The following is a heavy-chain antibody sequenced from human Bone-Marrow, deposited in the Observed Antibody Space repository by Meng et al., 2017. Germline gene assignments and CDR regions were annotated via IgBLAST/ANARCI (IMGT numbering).Heavy chain of an antibody. CDR2: IYYSGST. Sequence: QVQLRVSGPGRVKPSQTLSPPCTVSGGSISSGNHYWSWIRQHPGKGLEYIGYIYYSGSTYYNPSLKSRVIISVDTSKNQFSLRLNSVTAADTAVYYCASLYGDSSVWYLDLWGRGTLVTVSS. CDR3: ASLYGDSSVWYLDL. J-gene: IGHJ2*01. V-gene: IGHV4-31*03. D-gene: IGHD4-17*01. CDR1: GGSISSGNHY.